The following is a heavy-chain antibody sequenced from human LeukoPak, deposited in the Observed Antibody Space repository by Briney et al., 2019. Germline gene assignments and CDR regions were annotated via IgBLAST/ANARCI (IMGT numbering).Heavy chain of an antibody. CDR2: INPNSGGT. J-gene: IGHJ6*03. V-gene: IGHV1-2*02. Sequence: ASVKVSCKASGYTFTGYYMHWVRQAPGQGLEWMGWINPNSGGTNYAQKFQGRVTMTRDTSISTAYMELSRLRSEDTAVYYCARGGGDGDYRYYYYMDVWGKGTTVAVSS. CDR3: ARGGGDGDYRYYYYMDV. D-gene: IGHD4-17*01. CDR1: GYTFTGYY.